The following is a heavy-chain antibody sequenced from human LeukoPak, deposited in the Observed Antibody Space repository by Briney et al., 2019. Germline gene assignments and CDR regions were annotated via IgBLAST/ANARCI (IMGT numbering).Heavy chain of an antibody. CDR2: INPSGGST. CDR3: ARSSDPLDTLGGGAAKSSFDY. D-gene: IGHD5-18*01. Sequence: ASLKGSCKASGYTFTSYYMHWVRQAPGKGLEWMGIINPSGGSTSYAQKFQGRVTMTRDTSTSTVYMELSSLRSEDTAVYYCARSSDPLDTLGGGAAKSSFDYWGQGTLVTVSS. J-gene: IGHJ4*02. V-gene: IGHV1-46*01. CDR1: GYTFTSYY.